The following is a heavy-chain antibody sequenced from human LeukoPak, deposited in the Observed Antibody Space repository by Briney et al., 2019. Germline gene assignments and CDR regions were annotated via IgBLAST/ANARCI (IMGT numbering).Heavy chain of an antibody. D-gene: IGHD6-19*01. Sequence: ASVKVSCKASGYTFTDYYMHWVRQAPGQGLEWMGWINPNSGGTNYAQKFQGRVTMTRDTSISTAYMELSRLRSDDTAVYYCARDPGYSSGWYYFDYWGQGTLVTVSS. CDR3: ARDPGYSSGWYYFDY. J-gene: IGHJ4*02. CDR1: GYTFTDYY. V-gene: IGHV1-2*02. CDR2: INPNSGGT.